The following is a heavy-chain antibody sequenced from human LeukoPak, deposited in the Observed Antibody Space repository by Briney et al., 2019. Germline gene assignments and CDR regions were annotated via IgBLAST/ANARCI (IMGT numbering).Heavy chain of an antibody. V-gene: IGHV4-34*01. D-gene: IGHD4-17*01. J-gene: IGHJ4*02. Sequence: PSETLSLTCAVYGGSFSGYYWSWIRQPPGKGLEWIGEINHSGSTNYNPSLKSRVTISVDTSKNQFSLKLSSVTAADTAVYYCARLIYYGVFDYWGQGTLVTVSS. CDR3: ARLIYYGVFDY. CDR2: INHSGST. CDR1: GGSFSGYY.